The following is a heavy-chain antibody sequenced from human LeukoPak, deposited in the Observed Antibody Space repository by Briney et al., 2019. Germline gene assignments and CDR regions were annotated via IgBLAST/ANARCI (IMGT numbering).Heavy chain of an antibody. Sequence: GGSLRLSCAASGFTFSSYAMSWVRQAPGKGLEWVSAISGSGGSTYYADSVKGRFTISRDNSKITLYLQMNSLRAEDTAVYYCAKVDVVVPAAINLPYYYYGMDVWGQGTTVTVSS. J-gene: IGHJ6*02. CDR3: AKVDVVVPAAINLPYYYYGMDV. CDR1: GFTFSSYA. D-gene: IGHD2-2*01. CDR2: ISGSGGST. V-gene: IGHV3-23*01.